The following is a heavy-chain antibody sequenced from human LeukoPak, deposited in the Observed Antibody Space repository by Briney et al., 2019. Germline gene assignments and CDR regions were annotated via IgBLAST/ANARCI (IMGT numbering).Heavy chain of an antibody. CDR2: IKQDGSEK. D-gene: IGHD5-18*01. CDR3: ARDTGGGYSCYDC. CDR1: GFTFSSYW. V-gene: IGHV3-7*01. J-gene: IGHJ4*02. Sequence: GGSLRLSCAASGFTFSSYWMTWIRQAPGKGLEWVANIKQDGSEKHYVDSVKGRLTISRDNAKNSLYLQMNSLRAEDTAVYYCARDTGGGYSCYDCWGGGTLVTVSS.